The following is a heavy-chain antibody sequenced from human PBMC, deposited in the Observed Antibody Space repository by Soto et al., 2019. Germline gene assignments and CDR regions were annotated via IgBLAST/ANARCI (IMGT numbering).Heavy chain of an antibody. CDR2: IYYSGST. J-gene: IGHJ5*02. Sequence: SETLSLTCTVSGGSISGSSYYWGWIRQPPGKGLEWIGTIYYSGSTFYNPSLMSRVTISADESTSTAYMELSSLRSEDTAVYYCARGYYSSCWFDPWGQGTLVTVSS. CDR3: ARGYYSSCWFDP. CDR1: GGSISGSSYY. V-gene: IGHV4-39*07. D-gene: IGHD3-10*01.